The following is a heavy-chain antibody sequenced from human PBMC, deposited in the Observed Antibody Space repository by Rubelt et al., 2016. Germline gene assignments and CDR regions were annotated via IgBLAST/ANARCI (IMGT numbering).Heavy chain of an antibody. CDR2: VYYTGST. J-gene: IGHJ4*02. D-gene: IGHD3/OR15-3a*01. CDR1: DELVRDYS. Sequence: VPLRQRGAGLLKPSETLSLFCGAYDELVRDYSWTWIRQSPGKGPEWIGYVYYTGSTHYNPSLKSRVTLSADRSKNQLSRKLGSVTAADTAVYYCASGTVYFDNWGQGTLVTVSS. CDR3: ASGTVYFDN. V-gene: IGHV4-34*11.